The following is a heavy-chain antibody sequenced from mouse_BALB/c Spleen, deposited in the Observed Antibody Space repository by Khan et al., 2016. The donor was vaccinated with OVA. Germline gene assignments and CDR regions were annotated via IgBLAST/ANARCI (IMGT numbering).Heavy chain of an antibody. D-gene: IGHD1-1*01. Sequence: QVQLQQSGADLMKPGASVKISCKVAGYTFSSYWIEWIKQRPGHGLEWIGEILPGSGSTNCNEKFKGKATFTADTSSNTAFMQLSRLTSEDSAVYYCARVNSGNRNYSEYWGKGTTRKGSS. CDR3: ARVNSGNRNYSEY. CDR2: ILPGSGST. CDR1: GYTFSSYW. V-gene: IGHV1-9*01. J-gene: IGHJ2*01.